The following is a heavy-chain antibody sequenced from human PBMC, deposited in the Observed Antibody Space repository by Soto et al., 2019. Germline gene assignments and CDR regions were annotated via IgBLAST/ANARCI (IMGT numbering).Heavy chain of an antibody. Sequence: GGSLRLSCAASGFTFSSYGMHWVRQAPCKGLEWVAVIWYDGSNKYYADSVKGRFTISRDNSKNTLYLQMNSLRAEDTAVYYCARGWGGYLGYYYYYMDVWGKGTTVTVSS. CDR3: ARGWGGYLGYYYYYMDV. D-gene: IGHD3-16*01. CDR2: IWYDGSNK. V-gene: IGHV3-33*01. J-gene: IGHJ6*03. CDR1: GFTFSSYG.